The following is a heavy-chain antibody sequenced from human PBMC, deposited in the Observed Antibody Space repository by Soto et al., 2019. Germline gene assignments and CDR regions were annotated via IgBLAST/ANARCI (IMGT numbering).Heavy chain of an antibody. Sequence: SETLSLTCTVSGGSISSGGYYWSWIRQHPGKGLEWIGYIYYSGSTYYNPSLKSRVTISVDTSKNQFSLKLSSVTAADTAVYYCAGGGKPDAFDIWGQGTMVTVSS. D-gene: IGHD2-15*01. CDR1: GGSISSGGYY. J-gene: IGHJ3*02. CDR3: AGGGKPDAFDI. V-gene: IGHV4-31*03. CDR2: IYYSGST.